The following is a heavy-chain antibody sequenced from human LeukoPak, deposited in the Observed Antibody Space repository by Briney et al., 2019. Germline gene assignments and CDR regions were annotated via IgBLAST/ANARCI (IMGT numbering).Heavy chain of an antibody. CDR2: NYYSEST. Sequence: PSETLSLTCTVSGGSISSGIYYWGWIRQPPGQGVEWIGTNYYSESTYYSRSRKSRVTICADTSKIQFSLKLTSVTAADTAVYYCSRTREYSGYVDVFDIWGQGTTVTVSS. J-gene: IGHJ3*02. V-gene: IGHV4-39*01. CDR3: SRTREYSGYVDVFDI. CDR1: GGSISSGIYY. D-gene: IGHD5-12*01.